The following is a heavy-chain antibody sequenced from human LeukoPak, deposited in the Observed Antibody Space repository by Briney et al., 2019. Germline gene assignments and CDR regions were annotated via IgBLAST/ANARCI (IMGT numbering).Heavy chain of an antibody. CDR3: ARRHPDTAMVSLADYYGMDV. V-gene: IGHV3-21*04. D-gene: IGHD5-18*01. J-gene: IGHJ6*02. Sequence: GGSLRLSCAASGFTFSSYSMNWVRQAPGKGLEWVSSISSSGTYVYYADSVKGRFTISRDNAKNSLYLQMNSLRAEDTAVYYCARRHPDTAMVSLADYYGMDVWGQGTTVTVSS. CDR2: ISSSGTYV. CDR1: GFTFSSYS.